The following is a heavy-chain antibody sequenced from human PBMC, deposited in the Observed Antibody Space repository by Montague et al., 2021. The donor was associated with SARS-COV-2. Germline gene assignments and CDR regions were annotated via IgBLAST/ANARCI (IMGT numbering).Heavy chain of an antibody. CDR3: ARVGNYLGVY. V-gene: IGHV4-61*01. J-gene: IGHJ4*02. D-gene: IGHD3-10*01. CDR1: SDSVSSGKYF. CDR2: IFYTGSA. Sequence: SETLSLTCTVSSDSVSSGKYFWTWIRQPPGKGLEWIGYIFYTGSANYNPSLKSRVTISVGTSNNQFSLKLKSMSAADTAVYYCARVGNYLGVYWGQGILVTVPS.